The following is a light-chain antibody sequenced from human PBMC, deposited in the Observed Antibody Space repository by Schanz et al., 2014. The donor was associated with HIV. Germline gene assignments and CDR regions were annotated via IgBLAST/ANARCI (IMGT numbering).Light chain of an antibody. J-gene: IGKJ2*01. V-gene: IGKV3-11*01. Sequence: EIVLTQSPATLSLSPGERATLSCRASQSVSSYLAWYQQKPGQAPRLLIYDASNRATAIPARFSANGSGTEFTLTITSLQPDDLATYYCQQCVTYPYTFGQGTKLDIK. CDR2: DAS. CDR1: QSVSSY. CDR3: QQCVTYPYT.